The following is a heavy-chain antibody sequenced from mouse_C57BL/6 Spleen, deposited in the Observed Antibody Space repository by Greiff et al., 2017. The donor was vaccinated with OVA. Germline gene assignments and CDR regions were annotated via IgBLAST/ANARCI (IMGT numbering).Heavy chain of an antibody. CDR2: IYPRSGNN. Sequence: VQLQQSGAELARPGASVKLSCKASGYTFTSYGISWVKQRTGQGLEWIGEIYPRSGNNYYNEKFKGKATLTADKSSSTAYMELRILTSEDSAVYFCARRGGDGSSPFDYAMDYWGQGTSVTVSS. J-gene: IGHJ4*01. CDR3: ARRGGDGSSPFDYAMDY. CDR1: GYTFTSYG. D-gene: IGHD1-1*01. V-gene: IGHV1-81*01.